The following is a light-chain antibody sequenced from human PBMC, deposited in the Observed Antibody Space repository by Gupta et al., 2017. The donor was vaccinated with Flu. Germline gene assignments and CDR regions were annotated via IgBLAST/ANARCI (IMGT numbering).Light chain of an antibody. CDR1: SSDVGDYKY. Sequence: QSALTQPASVSGSPGQSITISCTGTSSDVGDYKYVSWYQQHPGKGPKLMIYEVTNRPSGVSNRFSGSKSGNTASLTISGLQAEDEADYYCSSYTSSTTNWVFGGGTKLTVL. V-gene: IGLV2-14*01. CDR2: EVT. J-gene: IGLJ3*02. CDR3: SSYTSSTTNWV.